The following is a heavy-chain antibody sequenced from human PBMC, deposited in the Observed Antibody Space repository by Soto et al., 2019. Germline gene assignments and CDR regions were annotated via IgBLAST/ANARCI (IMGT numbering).Heavy chain of an antibody. CDR2: MNANSGNT. D-gene: IGHD4-17*01. CDR1: GYTFTSYG. V-gene: IGHV1-8*02. CDR3: ARGIRNYYGMDV. Sequence: ASVKVSCKASGYTFTSYGISWVRQAPGQGLEWMGWMNANSGNTGYAQKFQGRVTMTRNTSISTAYMELSSLRAEDMAIYYCARGIRNYYGMDVWGQGTTVTVSS. J-gene: IGHJ6*02.